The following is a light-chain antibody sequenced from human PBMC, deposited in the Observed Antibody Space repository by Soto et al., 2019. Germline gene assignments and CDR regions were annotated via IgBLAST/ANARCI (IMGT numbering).Light chain of an antibody. CDR1: SNDIGNSNL. J-gene: IGLJ2*01. Sequence: QSALTQPASVSGSPGQSITISCTGTSNDIGNSNLVSWYQQHPDRAPKLLIYEDTKRPSGISDRFSGSTSGNTASLTSSGLRAEDGAIYHCSSYVGFNIVGAGTKLTVL. CDR2: EDT. CDR3: SSYVGFNI. V-gene: IGLV2-23*01.